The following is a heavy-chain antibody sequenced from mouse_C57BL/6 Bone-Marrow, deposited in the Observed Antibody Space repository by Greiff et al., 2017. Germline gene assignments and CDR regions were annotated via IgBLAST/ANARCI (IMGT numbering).Heavy chain of an antibody. CDR3: ERRGKGATTGRYYYDMDD. V-gene: IGHV10-1*01. Sequence: EVKLQESGGGLVQPKGSLKLSCAASGFSFNTYAMNWVRQAPGKGLEWVARIRSKSNNYATYYADSVKARFTISRDDSASMLYLQMNNLKTEYTAKDYCERRGKGATTGRYYYDMDDWGQGTSVTVSS. CDR1: GFSFNTYA. CDR2: IRSKSNNYAT. D-gene: IGHD2-12*01. J-gene: IGHJ4*01.